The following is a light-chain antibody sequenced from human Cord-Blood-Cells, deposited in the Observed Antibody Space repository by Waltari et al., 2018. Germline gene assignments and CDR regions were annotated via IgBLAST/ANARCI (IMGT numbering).Light chain of an antibody. CDR1: TRHVGLYTP. CDR3: CSYAGSNYV. J-gene: IGLJ1*01. Sequence: QSALTQPPPVSGSPGQSITLSCPRTTRHVGLYTPLSWYQQHPGKAPKLMIYEGSKRPSGVSNRFSGSKSGNTASLTISGRQAEDEADYYCCSYAGSNYVFGTGTKVTVL. V-gene: IGLV2-23*01. CDR2: EGS.